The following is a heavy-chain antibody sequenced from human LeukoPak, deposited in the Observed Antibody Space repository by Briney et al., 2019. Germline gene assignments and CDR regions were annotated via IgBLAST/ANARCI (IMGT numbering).Heavy chain of an antibody. CDR2: ISSSGAST. CDR1: GFTFSSYA. CDR3: AKDFYGVNFRFDY. Sequence: PGGSLRLSCAASGFTFSSYAMSWVRQAPGKGLEWVSAISSSGASTYYADSVKGRFTISRDNSKNTLYLQMNSLRAEDTAVYYCAKDFYGVNFRFDYWGQGTLVTVSS. V-gene: IGHV3-23*01. D-gene: IGHD4-23*01. J-gene: IGHJ4*02.